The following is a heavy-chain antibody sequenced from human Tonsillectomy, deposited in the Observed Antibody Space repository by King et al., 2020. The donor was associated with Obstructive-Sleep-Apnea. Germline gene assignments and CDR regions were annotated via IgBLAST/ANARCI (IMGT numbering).Heavy chain of an antibody. Sequence: VQLVESGGGVVQPGRSLRLSCAASRFTFSGSGMHWVRQAPGKGLEWVALISYDGSSKYYADSVKGRFTISRDNSKNTLYLQMNSLRAEDTAVYYCAKDRDSCSGGNCYQTFDYWGQGTLVTVSS. CDR3: AKDRDSCSGGNCYQTFDY. V-gene: IGHV3-30*18. D-gene: IGHD2-15*01. CDR2: ISYDGSSK. J-gene: IGHJ4*02. CDR1: RFTFSGSG.